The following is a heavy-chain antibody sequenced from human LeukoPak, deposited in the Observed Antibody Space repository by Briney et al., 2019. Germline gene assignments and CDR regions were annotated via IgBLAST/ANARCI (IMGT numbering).Heavy chain of an antibody. Sequence: QPGGSLRLSCAASGFTFSGSAIHWVRQSSGKGLEWVGQIDKKDKGYATATAYAASVKGRFTISRDDSINTAYLQMKSPKTEDTALYYCTRDSGTYNWFDPWGQGTLVTVSS. V-gene: IGHV3-73*01. CDR2: IDKKDKGYATAT. J-gene: IGHJ5*02. CDR3: TRDSGTYNWFDP. CDR1: GFTFSGSA. D-gene: IGHD1-26*01.